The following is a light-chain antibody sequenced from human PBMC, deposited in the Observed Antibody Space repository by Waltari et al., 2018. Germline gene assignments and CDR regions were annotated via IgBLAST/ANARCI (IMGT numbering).Light chain of an antibody. J-gene: IGKJ4*01. CDR3: QQYNSDPLT. Sequence: DIQMTQSPSSLSASVGDTVTITCRASQGISSYLAWYQQKPGKAPKPLIYYASNLESGVSSRFSGSGSGTEFTLTISSLQPEDFATYYCQQYNSDPLTFGGGTKVEIK. CDR1: QGISSY. V-gene: IGKV1-16*01. CDR2: YAS.